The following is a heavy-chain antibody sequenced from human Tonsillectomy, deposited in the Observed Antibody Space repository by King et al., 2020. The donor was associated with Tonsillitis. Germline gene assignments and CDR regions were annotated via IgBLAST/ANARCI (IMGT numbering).Heavy chain of an antibody. Sequence: DVQLVQSGAEVKKPGESLKISCKGSGYSFISYWIGWVRQMPGKGLEWMGIIYPGDSDTRYSPSFQGQVTISADKSISTAYLQWSSLKASDTAMYYCARAREMATTTLGYFDYWGQGTLVTVSS. CDR1: GYSFISYW. V-gene: IGHV5-51*01. J-gene: IGHJ4*02. D-gene: IGHD5-24*01. CDR2: IYPGDSDT. CDR3: ARAREMATTTLGYFDY.